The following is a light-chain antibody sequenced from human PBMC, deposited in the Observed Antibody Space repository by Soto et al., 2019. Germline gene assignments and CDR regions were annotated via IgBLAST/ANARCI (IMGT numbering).Light chain of an antibody. CDR1: QSVSSSY. CDR2: GAS. V-gene: IGKV3-20*01. J-gene: IGKJ4*01. Sequence: EIVLTQSPGTLSLSPGERATLSCRASQSVSSSYLAWYQRRPGRAPRLLIYGASSRATGIPDRFSGSGSGTDFTLTISRLEPEDFAVYYCQQYRSSPLTFGGGTKVEI. CDR3: QQYRSSPLT.